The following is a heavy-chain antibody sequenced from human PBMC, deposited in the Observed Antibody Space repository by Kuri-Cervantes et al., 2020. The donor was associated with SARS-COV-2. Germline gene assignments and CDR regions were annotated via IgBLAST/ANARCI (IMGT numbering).Heavy chain of an antibody. CDR2: IYPGGSDT. Sequence: KVSYKGSGYSFSSYWIGWVRQMPGKGLEWMGIIYPGGSDTRYSPSFQGQVTISADRSISTAYVQWSSLKASDTAMYYCARRETYYYGSGSYYESYYGLDVWGQGTTVTVSS. D-gene: IGHD3-10*01. V-gene: IGHV5-51*01. J-gene: IGHJ6*02. CDR1: GYSFSSYW. CDR3: ARRETYYYGSGSYYESYYGLDV.